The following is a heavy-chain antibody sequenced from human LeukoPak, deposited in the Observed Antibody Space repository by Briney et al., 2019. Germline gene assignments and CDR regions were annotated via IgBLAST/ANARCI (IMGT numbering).Heavy chain of an antibody. CDR2: ICTSGST. Sequence: PSETLSLTCTVSGGSISSYYWSWIRQPAGKGLEWIGRICTSGSTNYNPSLKSRVTISVDTSKNQFSLKLSSVTAADTAVYYCARVGRNYYDSSGFDYWGQGTLVTVSS. CDR3: ARVGRNYYDSSGFDY. D-gene: IGHD3-22*01. CDR1: GGSISSYY. J-gene: IGHJ4*02. V-gene: IGHV4-4*07.